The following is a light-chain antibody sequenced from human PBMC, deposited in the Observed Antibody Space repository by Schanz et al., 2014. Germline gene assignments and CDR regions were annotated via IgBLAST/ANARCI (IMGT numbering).Light chain of an antibody. V-gene: IGKV3-15*01. CDR1: QSVSSID. CDR3: QQYNNWPPWT. Sequence: EIVLTQSPGALSLSPGDRATLSCRASQSVSSIDLAWYQQKPGQAPNVLIYGASTRATGIPARVSGSGSGTDFTLTISSLQSEDFAFYYCQQYNNWPPWTFGQGTKVEIK. CDR2: GAS. J-gene: IGKJ1*01.